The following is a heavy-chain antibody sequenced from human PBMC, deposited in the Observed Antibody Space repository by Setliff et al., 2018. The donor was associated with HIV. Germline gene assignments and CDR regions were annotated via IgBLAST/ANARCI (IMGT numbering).Heavy chain of an antibody. CDR1: GYTFTSYY. CDR3: ARDGYYNFWSGYGYYYYYMDV. V-gene: IGHV1-46*01. CDR2: INPSGGST. Sequence: ASVKVSCKASGYTFTSYYMHWVRQAPGQGLQWMGIINPSGGSTTYAQKFQGRVTMTRDTSTTTISMELSSLRSEDTAVYYCARDGYYNFWSGYGYYYYYMDVRGKGTTVTVSS. J-gene: IGHJ6*03. D-gene: IGHD3-3*01.